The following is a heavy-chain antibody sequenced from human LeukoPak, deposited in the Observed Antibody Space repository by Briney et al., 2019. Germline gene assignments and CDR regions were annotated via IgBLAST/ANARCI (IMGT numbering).Heavy chain of an antibody. CDR2: ISSGGNSK. CDR1: GFRFRTYE. Sequence: GGSLRLSCEASGFRFRTYEMNWVRQAPGKGLEWVSYISSGGNSKYYADSVKGRFTVSRDNVKNSLYLQMNSLRAEDTAVYYCARDHMVEVGSYGLDVWGQGISVTVSS. D-gene: IGHD2-15*01. V-gene: IGHV3-48*03. CDR3: ARDHMVEVGSYGLDV. J-gene: IGHJ6*02.